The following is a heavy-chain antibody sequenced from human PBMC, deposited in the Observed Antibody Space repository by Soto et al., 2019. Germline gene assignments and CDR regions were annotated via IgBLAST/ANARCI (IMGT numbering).Heavy chain of an antibody. D-gene: IGHD3-3*01. Sequence: SETLSLTCAVSGGSISSGGYSWSWIRQPPGKGLEWIGYIYHSGSTYYNPSLKSRVTISVDRSKNQFSLKLSSVTAADTAVYYCARGSIFGRGYSYYYGMDVWGQGTTVTVSS. V-gene: IGHV4-30-2*01. CDR3: ARGSIFGRGYSYYYGMDV. J-gene: IGHJ6*02. CDR2: IYHSGST. CDR1: GGSISSGGYS.